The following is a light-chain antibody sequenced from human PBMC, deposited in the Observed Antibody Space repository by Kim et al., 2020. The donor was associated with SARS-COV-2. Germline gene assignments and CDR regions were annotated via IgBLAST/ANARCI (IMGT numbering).Light chain of an antibody. CDR1: SSGVGGYNR. V-gene: IGLV2-18*02. CDR2: EVN. CDR3: SSYTTSSTLV. Sequence: GKSGTTSCTGTSSGVGGYNRVSWYQQPPGTAPKLMIYEVNNRPSGVPDRFSGSKSGNTASLTISGLQTEDEADYYCSSYTTSSTLVFGGGTQLTVL. J-gene: IGLJ2*01.